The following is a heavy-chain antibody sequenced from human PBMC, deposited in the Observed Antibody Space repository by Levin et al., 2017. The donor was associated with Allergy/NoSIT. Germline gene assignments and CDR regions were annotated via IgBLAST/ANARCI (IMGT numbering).Heavy chain of an antibody. V-gene: IGHV4-34*01. CDR3: ARGWVWGVRFDP. Sequence: SQTLSLTCAVYGGSFSGYYWSWIRQPPGKGLEWIGEINHSGSTNYNPSLKSRVTISVDTSKNQFSLKLSSVTAADTAVYYCARGWVWGVRFDPWGQGTLVTVSS. CDR1: GGSFSGYY. J-gene: IGHJ5*02. D-gene: IGHD7-27*01. CDR2: INHSGST.